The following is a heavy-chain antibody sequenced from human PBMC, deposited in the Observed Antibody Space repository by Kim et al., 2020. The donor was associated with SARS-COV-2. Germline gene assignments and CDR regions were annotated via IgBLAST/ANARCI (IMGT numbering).Heavy chain of an antibody. Sequence: SETLSLTCAVYGGSFSGYYWSWIRQPPGKGLEWIGEINHSGSTNYNPSLKSRVTISVDTSKNQFSLKLSSVTAADTAVYYCARWHPDPYSGYDFFDYWGQGTLVTVSS. V-gene: IGHV4-34*01. D-gene: IGHD5-12*01. J-gene: IGHJ4*02. CDR1: GGSFSGYY. CDR2: INHSGST. CDR3: ARWHPDPYSGYDFFDY.